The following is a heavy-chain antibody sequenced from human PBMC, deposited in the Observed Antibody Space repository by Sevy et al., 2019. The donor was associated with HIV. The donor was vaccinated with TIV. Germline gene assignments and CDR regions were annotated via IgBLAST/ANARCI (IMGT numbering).Heavy chain of an antibody. CDR1: GYTLTELS. J-gene: IGHJ4*02. Sequence: ASVKVSCKVSGYTLTELSMHWVRQAPGKGLEWMGGFDPEDGETIYAQKFQDRGTMTEDTSTDTAYMELSSLRSEDTAVYYCATGTASDLSLFEIWGGQGTLVTVSS. D-gene: IGHD1-1*01. CDR3: ATGTASDLSLFEIW. CDR2: FDPEDGET. V-gene: IGHV1-24*01.